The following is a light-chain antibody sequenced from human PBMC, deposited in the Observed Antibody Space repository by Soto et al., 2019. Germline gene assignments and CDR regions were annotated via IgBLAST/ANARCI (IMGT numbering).Light chain of an antibody. Sequence: QSVLTQPASVSGPPGQSITISCTGTSRDVGAYNYVSWYQHHPGKAPRLVIYDVTNRRSGISDRFSGSKSGNTASLTISGLLAEDEADYYCASYTTISTYVFGTGTKVTVL. J-gene: IGLJ1*01. CDR3: ASYTTISTYV. V-gene: IGLV2-14*01. CDR1: SRDVGAYNY. CDR2: DVT.